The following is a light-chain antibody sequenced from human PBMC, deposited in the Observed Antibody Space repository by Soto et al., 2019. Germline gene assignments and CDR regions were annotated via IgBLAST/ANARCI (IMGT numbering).Light chain of an antibody. V-gene: IGLV1-36*01. CDR3: AAWDDSLNGVV. Sequence: QSVLTQPPSVSEAPRQRVTISCSGSSSNIGNNAVNWYQQLPGKAPKLLIYYDDLVPSGVSDRFSGSKSGTSASLAISGLQSEYEAHYYCAAWDDSLNGVVFGGGTKLTVL. CDR1: SSNIGNNA. J-gene: IGLJ2*01. CDR2: YDD.